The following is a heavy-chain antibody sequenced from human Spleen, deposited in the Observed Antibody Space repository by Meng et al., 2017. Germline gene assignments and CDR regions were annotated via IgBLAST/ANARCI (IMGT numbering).Heavy chain of an antibody. CDR1: GFTFSDYY. D-gene: IGHD5-24*01. CDR2: ISSTNAI. V-gene: IGHV3-11*04. Sequence: QVQLVESGGGSVKPGGSLRLSCAASGFTFSDYYMSWIRQAPGKGLEWVSYISSTNAIYYADSVKGRFTISRDNARNSLYLQMNSLRDEDTANYYCTEVDGSWGQGTLVTVSS. J-gene: IGHJ5*02. CDR3: TEVDGS.